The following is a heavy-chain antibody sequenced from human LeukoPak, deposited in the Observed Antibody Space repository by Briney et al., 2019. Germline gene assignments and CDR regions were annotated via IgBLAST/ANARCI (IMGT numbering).Heavy chain of an antibody. J-gene: IGHJ4*02. V-gene: IGHV4-59*08. CDR2: IYYSGST. Sequence: SQTLSLTCTVSGDSISSYYWSWIRQPPGKGLEWIGYIYYSGSTNYNPSLKSRVTISVDTSKNQFSLKLSSVTAADTAVYYCARHAGYGEDYWGQGTLVTVSS. D-gene: IGHD4-17*01. CDR1: GDSISSYY. CDR3: ARHAGYGEDY.